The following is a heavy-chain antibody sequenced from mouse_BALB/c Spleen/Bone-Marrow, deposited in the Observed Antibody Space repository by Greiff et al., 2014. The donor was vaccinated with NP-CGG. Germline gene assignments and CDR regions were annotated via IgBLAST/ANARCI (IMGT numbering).Heavy chain of an antibody. CDR1: GYTFTSYV. Sequence: VQLQQPGPELVKPGASVKMSCKASGYTFTSYVIHWVKQKPGQGLEWIGYINPYNDATKFNERFKGKATLTSDKSSSTAYVVLSSLTSEDSAVYYCAREGVDYFDYWGQGTTLTVSS. J-gene: IGHJ2*01. V-gene: IGHV1-14*01. CDR3: AREGVDYFDY. CDR2: INPYNDAT.